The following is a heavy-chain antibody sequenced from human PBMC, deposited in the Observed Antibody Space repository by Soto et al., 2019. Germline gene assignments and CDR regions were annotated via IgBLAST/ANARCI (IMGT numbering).Heavy chain of an antibody. CDR2: AHHSGRT. D-gene: IGHD1-26*01. Sequence: SETLSLTCAVYGGSFSGYYWNWVRQSPGKGLEWIGEAHHSGRTNYNPSLKSRVTISVDKSKNHFSLKLSSVTAADTAVYYCARSEATGLDYWGQGTLVTVSS. J-gene: IGHJ4*02. CDR3: ARSEATGLDY. V-gene: IGHV4-34*01. CDR1: GGSFSGYY.